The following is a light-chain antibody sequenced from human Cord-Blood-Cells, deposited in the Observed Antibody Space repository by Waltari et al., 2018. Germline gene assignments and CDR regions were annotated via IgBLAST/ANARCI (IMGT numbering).Light chain of an antibody. CDR1: TSNLGAGYD. J-gene: IGLJ2*01. V-gene: IGLV1-40*01. Sequence: QSVLTPPTSAPAAPRQRVTTSCTASTSNLGAGYDGHCYQHLPGTAPQLTISVNSNRPSGVPDRFSGSKSGTSASLAITGLQAEDEADYYCQSYDSRLSGWVFGGGTKLTVL. CDR3: QSYDSRLSGWV. CDR2: VNS.